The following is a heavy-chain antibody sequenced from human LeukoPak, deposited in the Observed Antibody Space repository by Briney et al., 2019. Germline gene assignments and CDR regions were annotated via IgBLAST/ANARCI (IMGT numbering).Heavy chain of an antibody. Sequence: GGSLRLPCAASGFSFSSFSMNWVRQAPGKGLEWVSYISGGSSFTYYVDSVKGRFTISRDNAKNSLYLQMNSLRAEDTAVYYCAKDVVVATIRYFDYWGQGTLVTVSS. V-gene: IGHV3-21*04. CDR3: AKDVVVATIRYFDY. D-gene: IGHD5-12*01. CDR1: GFSFSSFS. J-gene: IGHJ4*02. CDR2: ISGGSSFT.